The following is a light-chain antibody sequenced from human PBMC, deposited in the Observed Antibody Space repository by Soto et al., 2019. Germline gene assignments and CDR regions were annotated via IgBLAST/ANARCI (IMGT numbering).Light chain of an antibody. CDR1: QSVTSNY. CDR2: DAS. CDR3: KQYGSSPPWT. J-gene: IGKJ1*01. Sequence: EIVLTQSPGTLSLSPGERATLSCRASQSVTSNYLAWYQQKPGQAPRLLIYDASSRATGIPDRFSGSGSGTDFTLTISRLEPEDFAVYYGKQYGSSPPWTFGQGTKVEIK. V-gene: IGKV3-20*01.